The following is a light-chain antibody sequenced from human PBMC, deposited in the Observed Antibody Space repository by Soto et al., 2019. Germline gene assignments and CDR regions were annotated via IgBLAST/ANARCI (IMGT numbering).Light chain of an antibody. CDR1: QSVGRS. CDR3: QQRSNWPPLT. J-gene: IGKJ4*01. V-gene: IGKV3-11*01. Sequence: EIVLTQSPATLSLSPGERATLSCRASQSVGRSLAWYQQKPGQAPRLLIYGASDRATGIPARFSGSGSGTDFTLTISSLEHEDFAVYCCQQRSNWPPLTFGGGTKVEIK. CDR2: GAS.